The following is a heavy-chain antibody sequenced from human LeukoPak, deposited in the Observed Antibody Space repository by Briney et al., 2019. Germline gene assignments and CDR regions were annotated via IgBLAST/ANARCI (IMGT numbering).Heavy chain of an antibody. D-gene: IGHD3-3*01. CDR3: ARGRSGSRANFDY. CDR1: GFTFSSYS. V-gene: IGHV4-34*01. CDR2: INHSGST. J-gene: IGHJ4*02. Sequence: GSLRLSCAASGFTFSSYSMNWVRQPPGKGLEWIGEINHSGSTNYNPSLKSRVTISVDTSKNQFSLKLSSVTAADTAVYYCARGRSGSRANFDYWGQGTLVTVSS.